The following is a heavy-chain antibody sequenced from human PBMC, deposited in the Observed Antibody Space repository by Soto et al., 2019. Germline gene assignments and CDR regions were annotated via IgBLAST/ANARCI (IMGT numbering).Heavy chain of an antibody. D-gene: IGHD3-3*01. CDR2: ISGSGGST. CDR3: AKDILETYYDFWSGYVGRAFDI. J-gene: IGHJ3*02. V-gene: IGHV3-23*01. Sequence: GGSLRLSCAASGFTFSSYAMSWVRQAPGKGLEWVSAISGSGGSTYYADSVKGRFTISRDNSKNTLYLQMNSLRAEDTAVYYCAKDILETYYDFWSGYVGRAFDIWGQGTMVTVSS. CDR1: GFTFSSYA.